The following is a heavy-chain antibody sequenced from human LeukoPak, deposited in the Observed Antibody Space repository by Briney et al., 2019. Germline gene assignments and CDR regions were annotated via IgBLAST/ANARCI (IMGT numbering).Heavy chain of an antibody. CDR1: GGSISNYY. V-gene: IGHV4-59*01. D-gene: IGHD3-10*01. CDR3: ARSPNYYGSVSYRYFDL. Sequence: SETLSLTCTVSGGSISNYYWSWIRQPPGKGLEWIGYIYYSGSTRYNPSLKSRVTISMDTSKNQFSLKLSSVTAADTAVYFCARSPNYYGSVSYRYFDLWGRGTLATVSP. J-gene: IGHJ2*01. CDR2: IYYSGST.